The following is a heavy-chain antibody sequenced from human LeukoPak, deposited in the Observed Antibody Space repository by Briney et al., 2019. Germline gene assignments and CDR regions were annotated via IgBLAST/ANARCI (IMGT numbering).Heavy chain of an antibody. CDR1: GYTFTAYY. CDR3: ARVAWEGSDCGGDCYPFDY. CDR2: INPSGGST. Sequence: ASAKLSCKASGYTFTAYYMNWVRQAPGQGLEWMGIINPSGGSTSYAQKFQGRVTMTRDTSTSTVYMELRSLRSEDTAVYYCARVAWEGSDCGGDCYPFDYWGQGTLVTVSS. V-gene: IGHV1-46*01. D-gene: IGHD2-21*02. J-gene: IGHJ4*02.